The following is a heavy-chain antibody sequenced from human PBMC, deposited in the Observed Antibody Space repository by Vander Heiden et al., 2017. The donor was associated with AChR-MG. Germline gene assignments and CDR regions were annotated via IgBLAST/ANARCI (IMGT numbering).Heavy chain of an antibody. CDR1: GDSVSSHY. D-gene: IGHD1-26*01. CDR2: IYKTGNT. V-gene: IGHV4-4*07. Sequence: QVQLQESGPGLVKPSETLSLTCTVSGDSVSSHYWGWIRQPAGKGLEWIGRIYKTGNTNYNPSLKSRVTMSVDMSKNQLSLKLKPVAAADTGVYYCARDVWGLTPDGFGRYYFDLWGQGTQVTVSS. CDR3: ARDVWGLTPDGFGRYYFDL. J-gene: IGHJ4*02.